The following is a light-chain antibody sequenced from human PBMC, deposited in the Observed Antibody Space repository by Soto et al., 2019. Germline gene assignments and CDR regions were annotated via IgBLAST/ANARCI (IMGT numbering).Light chain of an antibody. CDR2: IAS. V-gene: IGKV3-20*01. J-gene: IGKJ1*01. CDR1: QRFSRNH. CDR3: QQYGTSPWT. Sequence: EIVLTQSPATLSLFAGEIATLACGTTQRFSRNHLAWYQHKPDQDPKLLIYIASRRATGIPDRFSGSGSGTDFTLTISRLEPEDSALYYCQQYGTSPWTFGQGTKVELK.